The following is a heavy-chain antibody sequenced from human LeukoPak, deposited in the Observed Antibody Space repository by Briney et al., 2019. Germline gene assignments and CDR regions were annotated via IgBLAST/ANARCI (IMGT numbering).Heavy chain of an antibody. D-gene: IGHD6-6*01. V-gene: IGHV4-59*08. CDR3: ARHFLAGRPGGRFDP. CDR1: GGSMRSYH. Sequence: SETLPLTCTVSGGSMRSYHWSWIRQPPGKGLEWIGYIYYSGTTSYNPSLGSRISISVDTSNNQFSLKLSSVTATDTAVYYCARHFLAGRPGGRFDPWGQGTLVTVSS. J-gene: IGHJ5*02. CDR2: IYYSGTT.